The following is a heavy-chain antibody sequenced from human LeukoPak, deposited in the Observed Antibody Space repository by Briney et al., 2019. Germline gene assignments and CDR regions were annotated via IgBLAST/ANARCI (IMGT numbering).Heavy chain of an antibody. CDR1: GFTFSYYY. CDR2: ISSSGSII. D-gene: IGHD3-10*01. Sequence: GVSLTLSCAASGFTFSYYYMNWIRQAPGKGLEWVSYISSSGSIIYYADPVKVRFTISRDNAKNSLYLQMNSLRAEDTAVYYCATAAKFEFYFDYWGQGTLVTVSS. J-gene: IGHJ4*02. V-gene: IGHV3-11*04. CDR3: ATAAKFEFYFDY.